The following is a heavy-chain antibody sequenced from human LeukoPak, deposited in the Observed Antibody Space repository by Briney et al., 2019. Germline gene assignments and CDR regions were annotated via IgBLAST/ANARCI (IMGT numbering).Heavy chain of an antibody. CDR2: IYYSGST. Sequence: SQTLSLTCTDSGGSISSGDYYWSWIRQPPGKGLEWIGYIYYSGSTYYNPSLKSRVTISVDTSKNQFSLKLSSVTAADTAVYYCARVFYGSGSYYRRYYYYGMDVWGQGTTVTVSS. D-gene: IGHD3-10*01. CDR3: ARVFYGSGSYYRRYYYYGMDV. CDR1: GGSISSGDYY. V-gene: IGHV4-30-4*01. J-gene: IGHJ6*02.